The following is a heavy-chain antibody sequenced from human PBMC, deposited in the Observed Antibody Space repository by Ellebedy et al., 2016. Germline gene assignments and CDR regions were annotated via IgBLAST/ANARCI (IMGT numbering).Heavy chain of an antibody. CDR3: AREGAGYDILTGHTYYYYGMDV. D-gene: IGHD3-9*01. CDR1: GYTFSNYG. J-gene: IGHJ6*02. V-gene: IGHV1-18*01. CDR2: ISAYNGDT. Sequence: ASVKVSXKASGYTFSNYGITWVRQAPGQGLEWMGWISAYNGDTNYAQKLQGRVTMTTDTSTSTAYMELRSLRSDDTAVYYCAREGAGYDILTGHTYYYYGMDVWGQGTTVTVFS.